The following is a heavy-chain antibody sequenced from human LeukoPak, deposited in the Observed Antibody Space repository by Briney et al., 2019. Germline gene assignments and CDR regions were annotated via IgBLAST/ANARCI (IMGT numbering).Heavy chain of an antibody. CDR2: ISYDGTDK. D-gene: IGHD2-8*02. CDR1: GITFSSYG. CDR3: AKGRLSTAY. V-gene: IGHV3-30*18. Sequence: GGSLRLSCAASGITFSSYGMHWVRQAPGKGLEWVAVISYDGTDKYYADSVKGRFTISRDNSENTLYLQMNSLRAEDTAVYYYAKGRLSTAYWGQGTLVTVSS. J-gene: IGHJ4*02.